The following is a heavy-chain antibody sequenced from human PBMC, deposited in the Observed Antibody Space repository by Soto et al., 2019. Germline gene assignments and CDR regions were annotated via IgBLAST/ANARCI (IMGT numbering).Heavy chain of an antibody. CDR3: AKGGVSSGYTY. J-gene: IGHJ4*02. Sequence: GGSLRLSCAASGFIFSSDSMAWVRQAPGKGLEWVSAIDPSSNYIYYAASVKGRFTISRDNARNSLYLQMSSLRADDTSVYYCAKGGVSSGYTYWGQGALVTAPQ. CDR2: IDPSSNYI. D-gene: IGHD3-10*01. V-gene: IGHV3-21*03. CDR1: GFIFSSDS.